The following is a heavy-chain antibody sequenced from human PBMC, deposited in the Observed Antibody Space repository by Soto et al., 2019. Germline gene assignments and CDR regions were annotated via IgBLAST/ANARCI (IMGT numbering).Heavy chain of an antibody. CDR2: IYSSGST. CDR1: GGAINSYY. V-gene: IGHV4-4*07. D-gene: IGHD3-3*01. J-gene: IGHJ5*02. Sequence: QVDLQESGPGLVKPSETLSLTCTVSGGAINSYYWTWIRQPAGKGLEWIGRIYSSGSTKYNPSLQSRVTMSLDTPKNQFSLRLTSVTAADTAVYYCARGQRFSDWFDPWGQGTLVTVSS. CDR3: ARGQRFSDWFDP.